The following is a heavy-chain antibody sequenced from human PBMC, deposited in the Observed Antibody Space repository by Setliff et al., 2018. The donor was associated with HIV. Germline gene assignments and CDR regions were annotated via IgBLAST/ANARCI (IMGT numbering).Heavy chain of an antibody. J-gene: IGHJ5*02. Sequence: PSETLSLTCTVSGGSISSGSYYWSWIRQPAGKGLEWIGHIYTSGSTNYNPSLKSRVTISVDTSKNQFSLKLSSVTAADTAVYYCARESSALLWENWFDPWGQGTLVTVSS. CDR2: IYTSGST. CDR3: ARESSALLWENWFDP. V-gene: IGHV4-61*09. D-gene: IGHD3-10*01. CDR1: GGSISSGSYY.